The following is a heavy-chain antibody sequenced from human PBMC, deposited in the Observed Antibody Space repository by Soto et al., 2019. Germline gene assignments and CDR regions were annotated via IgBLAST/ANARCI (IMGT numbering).Heavy chain of an antibody. V-gene: IGHV1-2*04. CDR3: ARGSSSATVPYGMDV. CDR2: INPNSGGT. J-gene: IGHJ6*02. CDR1: GYTFTGYY. Sequence: GASVKVSCKASGYTFTGYYMHWVRQAPGQGLEWMGWINPNSGGTNYAQKFQGWVTMTRDTSISTAYMELSRLRSDDTAVYYCARGSSSATVPYGMDVWGQGTTVTVSS. D-gene: IGHD6-6*01.